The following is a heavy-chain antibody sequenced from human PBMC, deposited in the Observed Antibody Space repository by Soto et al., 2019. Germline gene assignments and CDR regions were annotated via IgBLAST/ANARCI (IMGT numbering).Heavy chain of an antibody. CDR3: AGGVCGTRSCHYYYYYGMDV. V-gene: IGHV1-18*01. CDR1: GYTSTSYG. D-gene: IGHD1-26*01. CDR2: ISAYNGNT. J-gene: IGHJ6*02. Sequence: GASVKVSCKASGYTSTSYGISWVRQAPGQGLEWMGWISAYNGNTNYAQKLQGRVTMTTDTSTSTAYMELRSLRSDDTAVYYCAGGVCGTRSCHYYYYYGMDVWGQGTTVTVSS.